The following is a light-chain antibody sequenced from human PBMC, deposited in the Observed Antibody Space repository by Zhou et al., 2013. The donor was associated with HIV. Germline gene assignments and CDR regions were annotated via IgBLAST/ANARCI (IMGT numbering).Light chain of an antibody. CDR3: QQYGSSLPT. V-gene: IGKV3-15*01. J-gene: IGKJ1*01. Sequence: EIVMTQSAATLSVSPGERPTLSCRASQNIATNLAWYQQKPGRAPRLLIYDASTRATGIPVRFSGSGSGTEFTLTINSMQSEDFAVYYCQQYGSSLPTFGQGTKVEIK. CDR1: QNIATN. CDR2: DAS.